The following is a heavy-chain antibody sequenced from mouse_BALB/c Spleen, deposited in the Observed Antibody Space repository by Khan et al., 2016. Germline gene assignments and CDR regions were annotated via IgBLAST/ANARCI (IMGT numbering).Heavy chain of an antibody. V-gene: IGHV9-4*02. CDR1: GYTFTTAG. J-gene: IGHJ4*01. CDR2: INTHSGVP. Sequence: QIQLVQSGPELKKPGETVRISCKASGYTFTTAGMQWVQKMPGKGLKWIGWINTHSGVPKYAEEFKGRFAFSLETSTNAAYIQISNRHNDDTPPYSDARWSPDYAMDYWSQGTSVTVSS. CDR3: ARWSPDYAMDY.